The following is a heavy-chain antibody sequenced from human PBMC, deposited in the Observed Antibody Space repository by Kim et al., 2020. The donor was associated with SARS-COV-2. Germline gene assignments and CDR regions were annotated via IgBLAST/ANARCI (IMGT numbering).Heavy chain of an antibody. CDR2: ISARDGYV. CDR1: GYIFTTYG. Sequence: ASVKVSCKASGYIFTTYGFSWVRQAPGQGLELLGWISARDGYVHSAPKVQGRVTLTTDTSTNTAYMELWSLRSDDTAMYYCARGAYGDVSFDYWGQGTLVTVSS. J-gene: IGHJ4*02. V-gene: IGHV1-18*04. CDR3: ARGAYGDVSFDY. D-gene: IGHD4-17*01.